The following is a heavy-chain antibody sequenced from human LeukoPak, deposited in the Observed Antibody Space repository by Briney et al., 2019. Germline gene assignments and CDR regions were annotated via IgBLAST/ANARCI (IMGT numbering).Heavy chain of an antibody. V-gene: IGHV4-59*08. CDR1: GGSISSYY. CDR3: ARWYYYDRSGYPPSYFDN. D-gene: IGHD3-22*01. Sequence: SETLSLTCTVPGGSISSYYWSWIRQPPGKGLGWIGYIYYSGSTNYNPSLKSRVTISVDTSKNQFSLKLSSVTAADTAVYYCARWYYYDRSGYPPSYFDNWGQGTLVTVSS. J-gene: IGHJ4*02. CDR2: IYYSGST.